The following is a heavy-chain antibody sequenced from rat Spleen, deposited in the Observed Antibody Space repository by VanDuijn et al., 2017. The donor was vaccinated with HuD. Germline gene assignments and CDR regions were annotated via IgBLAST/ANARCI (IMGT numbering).Heavy chain of an antibody. CDR1: GFSLTSYY. V-gene: IGHV2-32*01. D-gene: IGHD1-12*03. CDR3: ARDLDGYFDY. CDR2: MWSDGDT. Sequence: QVQLKESGPGLVQPSQTLSLTCAVSGFSLTSYYVHWVRQSPGKGLEWLGVMWSDGDTSYNSGLKSRLSISRDTSKSQVFLKMNSLQSEDTTTYYCARDLDGYFDYWGQGVMVTVSS. J-gene: IGHJ2*01.